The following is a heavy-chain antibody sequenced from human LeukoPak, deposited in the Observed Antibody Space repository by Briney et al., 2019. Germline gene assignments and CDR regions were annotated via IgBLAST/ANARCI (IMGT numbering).Heavy chain of an antibody. CDR1: GFAFSKYA. Sequence: PGGSLRLSCAASGFAFSKYAMHWVRQAPGKGLEWVAVIWYDGSNKYYADSVKGRFTISRDNSKNTLYLQMNSLRAEDTAVYYCARATQGVVAAYIDYWGQGTLVTVSS. D-gene: IGHD2-15*01. J-gene: IGHJ4*02. CDR3: ARATQGVVAAYIDY. CDR2: IWYDGSNK. V-gene: IGHV3-33*08.